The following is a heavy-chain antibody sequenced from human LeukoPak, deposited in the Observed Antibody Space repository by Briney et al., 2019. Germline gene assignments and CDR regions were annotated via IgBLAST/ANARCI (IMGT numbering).Heavy chain of an antibody. CDR2: IYYSGST. J-gene: IGHJ4*02. CDR1: GVSISSYY. V-gene: IGHV4-59*01. D-gene: IGHD2-15*01. CDR3: ARAPYWSYYFDY. Sequence: SETLSLTCTVSGVSISSYYWSWIRQPPGKGLEWIGYIYYSGSTNYNPSLKSRVTISVDTSKNQFSLKLSSVTAADTAVYYCARAPYWSYYFDYWGQGTLVTVSS.